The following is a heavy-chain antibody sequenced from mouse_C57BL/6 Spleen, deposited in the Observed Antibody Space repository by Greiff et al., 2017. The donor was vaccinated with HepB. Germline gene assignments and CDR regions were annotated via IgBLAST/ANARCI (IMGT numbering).Heavy chain of an antibody. D-gene: IGHD2-14*01. V-gene: IGHV1-50*01. J-gene: IGHJ2*01. Sequence: QVQLQQPGAELVKPGASVKLSCKASGYTFTSYWMQWVKQRPGQGLEWIGEIDPSDSYTNYNQKFKGKATLTVDTSSSTAYMQLSSLTSEDSAVYYCARGYHAYFDYRGQGTTLPVSS. CDR1: GYTFTSYW. CDR2: IDPSDSYT. CDR3: ARGYHAYFDY.